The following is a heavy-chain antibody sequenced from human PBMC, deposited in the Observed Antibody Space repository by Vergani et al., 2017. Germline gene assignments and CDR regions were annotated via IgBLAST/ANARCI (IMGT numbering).Heavy chain of an antibody. J-gene: IGHJ4*02. D-gene: IGHD1-26*01. CDR2: IKNTGDST. Sequence: EVQLLQSEGAVVQPGGSLRLSCVASGFTFSSHAMSWVCQGNGQGLEWVSSIKNTGDSTHYADSVKGRFTISRDNSKNTLYLQMNSLRPEDTATYYCVKDAGSYENFFDSWGQGTLVTVSS. CDR1: GFTFSSHA. CDR3: VKDAGSYENFFDS. V-gene: IGHV3-23*01.